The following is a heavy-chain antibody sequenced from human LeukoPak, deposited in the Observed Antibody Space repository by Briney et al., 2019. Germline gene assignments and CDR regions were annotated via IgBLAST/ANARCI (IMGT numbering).Heavy chain of an antibody. CDR2: IYSRVT. CDR3: ARDSGTTREVKFDP. J-gene: IGHJ5*02. D-gene: IGHD3-10*01. Sequence: SETLSLTCTVSGRSISSYYLSWFRQPAGKGLEWIGRIYSRVTTYNPSLKSRVTMSADTSRNHVSLTLNSVTAADTAVYYCARDSGTTREVKFDPWGQGTLVTVSS. V-gene: IGHV4-4*07. CDR1: GRSISSYY.